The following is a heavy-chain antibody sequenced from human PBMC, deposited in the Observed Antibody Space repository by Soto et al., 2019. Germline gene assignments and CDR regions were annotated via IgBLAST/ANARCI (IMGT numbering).Heavy chain of an antibody. D-gene: IGHD6-19*01. CDR3: AKDPAIAVAGGDY. J-gene: IGHJ4*02. V-gene: IGHV3-23*01. CDR1: GFTFSSYA. Sequence: VGSLRLSCAASGFTFSSYAMSWVRQAPGKGLEWVSAISGSGGSTYYADSVKGRFTISRDNSKNTLYLQMNSLRAEDTAVYYCAKDPAIAVAGGDYWGQGTLFTVYS. CDR2: ISGSGGST.